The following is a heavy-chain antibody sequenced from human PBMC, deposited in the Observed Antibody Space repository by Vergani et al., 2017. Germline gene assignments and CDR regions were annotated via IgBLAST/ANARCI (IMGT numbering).Heavy chain of an antibody. CDR1: GYPFTAYY. D-gene: IGHD1-26*01. J-gene: IGHJ5*02. CDR2: INPNTGDT. CDR3: AREHLGSGSYMAWFAP. Sequence: QVQLMQSGAEVKKPGASVKVSCKASGYPFTAYYIHWMRPAPGQGLEWMGWINPNTGDTSYAQKFHGRVTMTRDTSISTVYMEVTGLRSDDTAVFYCAREHLGSGSYMAWFAPWGQGTLVTGSS. V-gene: IGHV1-2*02.